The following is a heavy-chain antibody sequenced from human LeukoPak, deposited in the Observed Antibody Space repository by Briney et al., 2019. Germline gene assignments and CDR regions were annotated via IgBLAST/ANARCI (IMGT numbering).Heavy chain of an antibody. J-gene: IGHJ4*02. Sequence: ASVKVSCKASGYTFTGYYMHWVRQAPGQGLEWMGWINPDSGATNYAQKFQGGVTMTRDTSISTAYMELSRLRSDNTAVYYCARDTNYYDSSGWPDYWGQGTLVTVSS. CDR1: GYTFTGYY. CDR3: ARDTNYYDSSGWPDY. CDR2: INPDSGAT. D-gene: IGHD3-22*01. V-gene: IGHV1-2*02.